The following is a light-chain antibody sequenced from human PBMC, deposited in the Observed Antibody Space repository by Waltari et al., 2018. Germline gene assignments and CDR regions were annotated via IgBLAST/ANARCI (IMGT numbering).Light chain of an antibody. CDR1: SLRRYS. CDR2: GQN. Sequence: SFELTQDPPVSVALGHTVRITCQGYSLRRYSASWYQQRPGQAPILVLYGQNNRPSGIPDRFSGSNSGNTASLIITGAQAEDEADYYCHSRDTSSTRFFGGGTRLTV. V-gene: IGLV3-19*01. J-gene: IGLJ2*01. CDR3: HSRDTSSTRF.